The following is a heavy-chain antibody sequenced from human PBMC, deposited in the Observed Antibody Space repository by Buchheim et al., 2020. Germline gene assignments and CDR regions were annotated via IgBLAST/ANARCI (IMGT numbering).Heavy chain of an antibody. D-gene: IGHD3-22*01. CDR1: GFTFSSYW. CDR3: ARGQYYYDSSGYLYYYYGMDV. J-gene: IGHJ6*02. CDR2: INSDGSGT. Sequence: EVQLVESGGGLVQPGGSLRLSCAASGFTFSSYWMHWVRQAPGKGLVWVSRINSDGSGTSYADSVKGRFTISRDNAKNTLYLQMNSLRAEDTAVYYCARGQYYYDSSGYLYYYYGMDVWGQGTT. V-gene: IGHV3-74*01.